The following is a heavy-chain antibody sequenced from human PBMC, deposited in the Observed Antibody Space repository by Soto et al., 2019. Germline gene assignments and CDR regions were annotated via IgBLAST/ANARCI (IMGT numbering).Heavy chain of an antibody. CDR3: ARIPRLSSSGWDYYFDY. V-gene: IGHV2-5*02. CDR1: GFSVTSSGVG. J-gene: IGHJ4*02. CDR2: IYWDDDK. Sequence: SGPTLVNPTQTLTLTCTFSGFSVTSSGVGVGWIRQPPGKALEWLALIYWDDDKRYSPSLRSRLTITKDSSKNQVVLTLTNVDPLDTATYYCARIPRLSSSGWDYYFDYWGQGTLVTVSS. D-gene: IGHD6-19*01.